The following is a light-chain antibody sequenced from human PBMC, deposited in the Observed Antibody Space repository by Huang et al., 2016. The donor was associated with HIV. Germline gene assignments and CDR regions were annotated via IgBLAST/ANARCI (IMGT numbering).Light chain of an antibody. CDR2: GSS. CDR3: QQYDNWPLT. J-gene: IGKJ5*01. V-gene: IGKV3-15*01. CDR1: HSVSSN. Sequence: ERVMTQSQATLSVAPGEKVTLSCRASHSVSSNLAWYQQKPGQAPRRLIHGSSTRATGIPARFSGRGSGTEFTLAISSLQSEDSGVYFCQQYDNWPLTFGQGTRLEIK.